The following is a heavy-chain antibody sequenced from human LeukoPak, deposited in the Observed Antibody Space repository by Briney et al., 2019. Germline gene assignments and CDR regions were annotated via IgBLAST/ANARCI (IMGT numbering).Heavy chain of an antibody. V-gene: IGHV3-21*01. D-gene: IGHD4-23*01. Sequence: PGRSLRLSCAASGFTFSSYAMSWVRQAPGKGLEWVSSISSSSSYIYYADSVKGRFTISRDNAKNSLYLQMNSLRAEDTAVYYCASLITPTVDYGGPTFDYWGQGTLVTVSS. CDR3: ASLITPTVDYGGPTFDY. CDR1: GFTFSSYA. CDR2: ISSSSSYI. J-gene: IGHJ4*02.